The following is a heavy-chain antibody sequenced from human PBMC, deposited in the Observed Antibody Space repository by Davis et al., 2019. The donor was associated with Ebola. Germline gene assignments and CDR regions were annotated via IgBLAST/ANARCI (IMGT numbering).Heavy chain of an antibody. CDR3: ARDNGRGYYSRFDY. J-gene: IGHJ4*02. Sequence: SETLSLTCTVSGGSISSYYWSWIRQPPGKGLEWIGYMYYSGSTNYNPSLKSRVTISVDTSKNQFSLKLSSVTAADTAVYYCARDNGRGYYSRFDYWGQGTLVTVSS. CDR2: MYYSGST. D-gene: IGHD3-22*01. CDR1: GGSISSYY. V-gene: IGHV4-59*01.